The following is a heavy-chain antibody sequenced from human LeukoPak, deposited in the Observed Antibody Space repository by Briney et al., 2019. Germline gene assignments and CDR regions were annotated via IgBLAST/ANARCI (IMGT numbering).Heavy chain of an antibody. V-gene: IGHV1-18*01. Sequence: ASVKASCKASGYNFNKYGFSWVRQAPGEGLEWMGWISAYNDNIKYAQKFQGRVTMTTDISTNTGYMELRSLRSDDTAVYFCARREMGVTRVDYWGQGTLVTVSS. J-gene: IGHJ4*02. CDR1: GYNFNKYG. CDR2: ISAYNDNI. D-gene: IGHD1-26*01. CDR3: ARREMGVTRVDY.